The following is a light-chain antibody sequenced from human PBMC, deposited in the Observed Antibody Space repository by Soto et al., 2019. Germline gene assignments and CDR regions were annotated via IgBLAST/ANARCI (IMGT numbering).Light chain of an antibody. CDR2: LGS. J-gene: IGKJ4*01. CDR1: QSLLHSNGYNY. V-gene: IGKV2-28*01. CDR3: MRALQPLLS. Sequence: DIVMTQSPLSLPVTPGEPASISCRSSQSLLHSNGYNYLDWYLQKPGQSPQLLIYLGSNRSSGVPDRFRGSGSGTEFTLKIRRVEAEDVRVYSSMRALQPLLSFG.